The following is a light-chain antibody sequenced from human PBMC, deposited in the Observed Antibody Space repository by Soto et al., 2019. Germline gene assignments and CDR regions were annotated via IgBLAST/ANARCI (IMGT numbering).Light chain of an antibody. Sequence: DIQMTQSPSTLSASVGDRVTLTCRASQSISSWLAWFQQKPGKAPKLLIYDASTLESGVPSRFSGSGSGTEFTLTISSLQSEDLAVYYCQQYNNWPLTFGQGTKVDIK. CDR2: DAS. J-gene: IGKJ1*01. CDR3: QQYNNWPLT. CDR1: QSISSW. V-gene: IGKV1-5*01.